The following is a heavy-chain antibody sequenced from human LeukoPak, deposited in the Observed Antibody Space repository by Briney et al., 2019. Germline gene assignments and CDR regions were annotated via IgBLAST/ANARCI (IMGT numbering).Heavy chain of an antibody. J-gene: IGHJ4*02. CDR1: GSIFTSYW. CDR3: ARSCGGDCYLDY. CDR2: IYPGDSDT. Sequence: GASLEISCEGSGSIFTSYWIGWGRAVPGKGLEWMGSIYPGDSDTKYSPSFQGQVTISDDKWNSTAYLQWSSLKASDTAMYYCARSCGGDCYLDYCGQGTLVTVSS. D-gene: IGHD2-21*02. V-gene: IGHV5-51*01.